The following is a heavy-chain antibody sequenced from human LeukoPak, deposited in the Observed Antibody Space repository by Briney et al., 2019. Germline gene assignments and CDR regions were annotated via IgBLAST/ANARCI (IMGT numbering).Heavy chain of an antibody. Sequence: SQTLSLTCTVSVGSISSGSYYWSWIRQPAGKGLEWIGRIYTSGSTNYNPSLKSRVTISVDRSKNQFSLKLSSVTAADTAVYYCARAESYYDFWCGSYGSTCFDPRGQGTLVTVSS. CDR2: IYTSGST. J-gene: IGHJ5*02. D-gene: IGHD3-3*01. CDR3: ARAESYYDFWCGSYGSTCFDP. CDR1: VGSISSGSYY. V-gene: IGHV4-61*02.